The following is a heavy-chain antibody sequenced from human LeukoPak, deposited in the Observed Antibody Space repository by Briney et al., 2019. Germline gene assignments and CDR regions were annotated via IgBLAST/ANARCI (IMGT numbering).Heavy chain of an antibody. CDR3: TTLTYCSSTSCRYM. J-gene: IGHJ4*02. CDR2: IKSKTDGGTT. CDR1: GFTFSNAW. D-gene: IGHD2-2*01. Sequence: GGSLRLSCAASGFTFSNAWMSWVRQAPGKGLEWVGRIKSKTDGGTTDYAAPVKGRFTISRDDSKNTLYLQMNSLKTEDTAVYYCTTLTYCSSTSCRYMWGQGTLVTLSS. V-gene: IGHV3-15*01.